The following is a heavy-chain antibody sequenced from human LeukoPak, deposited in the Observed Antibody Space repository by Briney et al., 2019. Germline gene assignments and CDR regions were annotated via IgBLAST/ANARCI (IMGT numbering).Heavy chain of an antibody. J-gene: IGHJ4*02. CDR2: ISGSGGST. CDR1: GFTFSSYG. Sequence: GGSLRLSCAASGFTFSSYGMTWVRQAPGKGLEWVSAISGSGGSTYYADSVKGRFTISRDNSKNTLYLQMNSLRAEDTAVYYCAKSHFYGSGSYYNYWGQGTLVTVSS. V-gene: IGHV3-23*01. CDR3: AKSHFYGSGSYYNY. D-gene: IGHD3-10*01.